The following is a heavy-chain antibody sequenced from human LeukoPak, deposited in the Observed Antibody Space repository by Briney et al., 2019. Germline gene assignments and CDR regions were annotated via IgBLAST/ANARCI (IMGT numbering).Heavy chain of an antibody. CDR1: GYSISSGYY. D-gene: IGHD6-13*01. V-gene: IGHV4-38-2*02. CDR2: IYHSGST. Sequence: SETLSLTCTVSGYSISSGYYWGWIRQPPGKGLEWIVSIYHSGSTYYNPSLKSRDTISVDTSKNQFSLKLSSVTAADTAVYYCARLHVSSSFDYWGLGNLVTVSA. CDR3: ARLHVSSSFDY. J-gene: IGHJ4*02.